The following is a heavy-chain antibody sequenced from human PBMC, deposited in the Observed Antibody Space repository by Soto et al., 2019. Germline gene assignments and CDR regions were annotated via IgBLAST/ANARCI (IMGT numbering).Heavy chain of an antibody. Sequence: SETLSLTCTVSGGSISSGGYYWSWIRQHPGKGLEWIGYIYYSGSTYYNLSLKSRVTISVDTSKNQFSLKLSSVTAADTAVYYCARDRTTNKGFYYYGMDVWGQGTTVTVSS. CDR3: ARDRTTNKGFYYYGMDV. D-gene: IGHD1-1*01. J-gene: IGHJ6*02. CDR1: GGSISSGGYY. V-gene: IGHV4-31*03. CDR2: IYYSGST.